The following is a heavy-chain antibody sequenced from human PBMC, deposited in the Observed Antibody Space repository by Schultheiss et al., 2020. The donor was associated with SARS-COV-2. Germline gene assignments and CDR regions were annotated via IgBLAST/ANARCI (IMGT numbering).Heavy chain of an antibody. D-gene: IGHD2-8*01. CDR2: IWYDGSNK. V-gene: IGHV3-33*06. CDR3: AKTSSIVLTSYYYGMDV. J-gene: IGHJ6*02. CDR1: GFTFSSYG. Sequence: GGSLRLSCAASGFTFSSYGMHWVRQAPGKGLEWVAVIWYDGSNKYYADSVKGRFTISRDNSKNTLYLQMNSLRAEDTAVYYCAKTSSIVLTSYYYGMDVWGQGTTVTVSS.